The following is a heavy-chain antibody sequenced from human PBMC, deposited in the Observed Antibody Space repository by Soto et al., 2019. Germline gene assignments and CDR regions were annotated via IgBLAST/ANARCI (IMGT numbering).Heavy chain of an antibody. Sequence: SETLSLTCTVSGGSISSSSYYWGWIRQPPGKGLEWIGSIYYSGSTYYNPSLKSRVTISVDTSKNQFSLKLSSVTAADTAVYYCARLLGAGLIDYWGQGTLVTVS. D-gene: IGHD1-26*01. J-gene: IGHJ4*02. CDR3: ARLLGAGLIDY. V-gene: IGHV4-39*01. CDR2: IYYSGST. CDR1: GGSISSSSYY.